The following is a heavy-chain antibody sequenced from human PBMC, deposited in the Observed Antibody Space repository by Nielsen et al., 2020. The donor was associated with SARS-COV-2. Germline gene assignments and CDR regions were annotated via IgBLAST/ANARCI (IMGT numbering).Heavy chain of an antibody. D-gene: IGHD3-9*01. Sequence: SETLSLTCAVYGGSFSGYYWSWIRQPPGKGLEWIGEINHSGSTNYNLSLKSRVTISVDTSKNQFSLKLSSVTAADTAVYYCARSPYYDILTGSPSDLWGRGTLVTVSS. CDR1: GGSFSGYY. CDR2: INHSGST. CDR3: ARSPYYDILTGSPSDL. V-gene: IGHV4-34*01. J-gene: IGHJ2*01.